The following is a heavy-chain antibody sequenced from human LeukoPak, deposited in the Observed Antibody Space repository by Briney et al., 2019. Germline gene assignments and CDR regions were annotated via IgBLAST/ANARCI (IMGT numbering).Heavy chain of an antibody. V-gene: IGHV3-48*03. D-gene: IGHD2-15*01. CDR2: ISGSGSTI. CDR3: AKDRWQPDPSYYHYMDV. CDR1: GFTFSSYE. Sequence: PGGSLRLSCAASGFTFSSYEMNWVRQAPGKGLEWISYISGSGSTIYYADSVKGRFTISRDNARSSLYLQLNSLRAEDTAVYYCAKDRWQPDPSYYHYMDVWGKGTTVIVSS. J-gene: IGHJ6*03.